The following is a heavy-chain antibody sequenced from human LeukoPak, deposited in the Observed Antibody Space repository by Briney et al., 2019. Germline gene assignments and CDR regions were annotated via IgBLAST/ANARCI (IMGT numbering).Heavy chain of an antibody. J-gene: IGHJ6*02. V-gene: IGHV3-33*01. CDR2: IWYDGSNK. CDR1: GFTFSSYG. CDR3: ARDLLWFGELLPYYYGMDV. D-gene: IGHD3-10*01. Sequence: GRSLRLSCAASGFTFSSYGMHWVRQAPGKGLEWVAVIWYDGSNKYYADSVKGRFTISRDNSKNTLYLQMNSLRAEDTAVYYCARDLLWFGELLPYYYGMDVWGQGTTVTVSS.